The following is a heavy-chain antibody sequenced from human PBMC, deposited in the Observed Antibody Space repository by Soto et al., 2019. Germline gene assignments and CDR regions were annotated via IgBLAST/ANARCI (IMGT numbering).Heavy chain of an antibody. D-gene: IGHD1-7*01. V-gene: IGHV4-39*01. CDR1: GGSISSSSYY. J-gene: IGHJ5*02. CDR3: ARHELEGLDWFDP. CDR2: IYYSGST. Sequence: QLQLQESGPGLVKPSETLSLTCTVSGGSISSSSYYWGWIRQPPGKGLEWIGSIYYSGSTYYNPSLKSRVTISVDTSKNQFSLKLSSVTAADTAVYYCARHELEGLDWFDPWGQGTLVIVSS.